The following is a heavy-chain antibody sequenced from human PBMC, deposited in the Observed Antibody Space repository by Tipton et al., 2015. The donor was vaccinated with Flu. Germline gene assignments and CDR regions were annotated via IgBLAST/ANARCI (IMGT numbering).Heavy chain of an antibody. V-gene: IGHV4-59*12. CDR1: GDSIRSYY. J-gene: IGHJ4*02. Sequence: TLSLTCTVSGDSIRSYYWSWIRQSPGKGLEWIGYVYDSESINYNPSLKSRVAISVDTSKNQFSLKLSSVTAADTAVYYCARSSQLEELSLWSPFWTYWGQGTLVTVSS. D-gene: IGHD3-16*02. CDR2: VYDSESI. CDR3: ARSSQLEELSLWSPFWTY.